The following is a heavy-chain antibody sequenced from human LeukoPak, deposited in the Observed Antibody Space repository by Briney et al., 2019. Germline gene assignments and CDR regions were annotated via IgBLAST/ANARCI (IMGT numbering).Heavy chain of an antibody. CDR3: APSFYDSSGYYFDY. V-gene: IGHV1-2*02. D-gene: IGHD3-22*01. J-gene: IGHJ4*02. CDR1: GYTFTGYY. Sequence: ASVKVSCKASGYTFTGYYMHWVRQAPGHGLEWMGWINPNSGGTNYAQKFQGRVTMTRDTSISTAYMELSRLRSDDTAVYYCAPSFYDSSGYYFDYWGQGTLVTVSS. CDR2: INPNSGGT.